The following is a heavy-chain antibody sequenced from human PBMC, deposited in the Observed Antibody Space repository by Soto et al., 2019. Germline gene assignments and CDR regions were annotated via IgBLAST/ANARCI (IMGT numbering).Heavy chain of an antibody. CDR1: GFTCSSYV. CDR2: MSYDGSNK. Sequence: QVQLVESGGGVVQPGRSLRLSCAASGFTCSSYVMHWVRQAPGKGLEWVAVMSYDGSNKYYADSVKGRFTISRDNSKNTLYLQMNSLRPEDTAVYYCARGPYGDYGFAYWGQGTLVTVSS. J-gene: IGHJ4*02. V-gene: IGHV3-30-3*01. D-gene: IGHD4-17*01. CDR3: ARGPYGDYGFAY.